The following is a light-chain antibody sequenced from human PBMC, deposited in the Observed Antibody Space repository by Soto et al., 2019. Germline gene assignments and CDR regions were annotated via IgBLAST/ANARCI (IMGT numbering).Light chain of an antibody. Sequence: SVLTEPASMSGSHGQSRTISCTGTSSEVGGYNFVSWFQHHPGKAPKLIIYDVSNRPSGVSNRFSGSKSGNTASLTISGXXXXXXAXFYCXSYTSSTTPYVFGTGTKVTVL. V-gene: IGLV2-14*03. J-gene: IGLJ1*01. CDR2: DVS. CDR3: XSYTSSTTPYV. CDR1: SSEVGGYNF.